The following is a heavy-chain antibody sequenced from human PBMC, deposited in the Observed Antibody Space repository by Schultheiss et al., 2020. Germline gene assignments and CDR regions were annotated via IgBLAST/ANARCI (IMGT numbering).Heavy chain of an antibody. CDR1: GVSINDYY. V-gene: IGHV4-59*08. CDR3: ARLLSTDAFDI. J-gene: IGHJ3*02. Sequence: SETLSLTCTVSGVSINDYYCSWIRQPPGKGLEWIGYIYYSGSTNYNPSLKSRVTISVDTSKNQFSLNLSSVTAADTAVYYCARLLSTDAFDIWGQGTMVTVSS. D-gene: IGHD2-2*01. CDR2: IYYSGST.